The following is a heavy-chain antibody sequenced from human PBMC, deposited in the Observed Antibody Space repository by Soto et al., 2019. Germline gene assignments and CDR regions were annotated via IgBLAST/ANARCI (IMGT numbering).Heavy chain of an antibody. D-gene: IGHD6-19*01. Sequence: QVQLVQSGAEVKKPGASVKVSCKESGYTFTSYYMHWVRQAPGQGLVWMGIINPSGGSTSYAQKFQGRVTMTRDTSTSTVYMELSSLRSEDTAVYYCARDRVGSGWYDYWGQGTLVTVSS. CDR3: ARDRVGSGWYDY. J-gene: IGHJ4*02. CDR2: INPSGGST. CDR1: GYTFTSYY. V-gene: IGHV1-46*01.